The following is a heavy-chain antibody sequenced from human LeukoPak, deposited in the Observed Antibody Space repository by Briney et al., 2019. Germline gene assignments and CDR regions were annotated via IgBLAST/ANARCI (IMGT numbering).Heavy chain of an antibody. CDR3: AKDLHRRDIVVVPAAPFYYYYGMDV. Sequence: GGPLRLSCAASGFTFSSYAMSWVRQAPGKGLEWVSAISGSGGSTYYADSVKGRFTISRDNSKNTLYLQMNSLRAEDTAVYYCAKDLHRRDIVVVPAAPFYYYYGMDVWGQGTTVTVSS. D-gene: IGHD2-2*01. CDR2: ISGSGGST. V-gene: IGHV3-23*01. CDR1: GFTFSSYA. J-gene: IGHJ6*02.